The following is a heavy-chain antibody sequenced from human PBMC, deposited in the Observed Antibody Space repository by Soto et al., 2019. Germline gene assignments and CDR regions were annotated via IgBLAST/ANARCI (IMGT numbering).Heavy chain of an antibody. D-gene: IGHD3-10*01. V-gene: IGHV3-23*01. Sequence: PGGSLRLSCAASGFTFSSYAMSWVRQAPGKGLEWVSAISGSGGSTYYADSVKGRFTISRDNSKNTLYLQMNSLRAEDTAVYYCAKDLWFGELAGIVGYWGQGTLVTVSS. CDR3: AKDLWFGELAGIVGY. CDR1: GFTFSSYA. CDR2: ISGSGGST. J-gene: IGHJ4*02.